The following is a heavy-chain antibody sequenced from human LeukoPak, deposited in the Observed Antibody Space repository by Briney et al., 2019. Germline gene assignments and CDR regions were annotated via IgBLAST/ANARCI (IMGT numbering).Heavy chain of an antibody. V-gene: IGHV3-21*01. D-gene: IGHD2-8*01. CDR2: ISSSTSYI. CDR1: GFSFSTAG. CDR3: ARATNGRFDI. Sequence: GRSLRLSCAASGFSFSTAGMHWVRQAPGKGLEWVSFISSSTSYISYADSVKGRFTISRDNAKSSLWLQMNSLRAEDTAVYYCARATNGRFDIWGQGTMVTVSS. J-gene: IGHJ3*02.